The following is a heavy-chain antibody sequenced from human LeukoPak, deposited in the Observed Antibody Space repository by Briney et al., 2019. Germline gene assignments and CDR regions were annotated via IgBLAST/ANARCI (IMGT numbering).Heavy chain of an antibody. CDR3: AKDAGSIYYYYYYMDV. J-gene: IGHJ6*03. Sequence: GGSLRLSCAASGFTFSSYGMSWVRQAPGKGLEWVSAISGSGGSTYYADSVKGRFTISRDNSKNTLYLQMNSLRAEDTAVYYCAKDAGSIYYYYYYMDVWGKGTTVTISS. CDR2: ISGSGGST. D-gene: IGHD3-10*01. CDR1: GFTFSSYG. V-gene: IGHV3-23*01.